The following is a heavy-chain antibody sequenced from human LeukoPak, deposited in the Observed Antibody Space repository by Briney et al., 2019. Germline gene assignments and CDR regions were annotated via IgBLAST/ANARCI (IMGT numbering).Heavy chain of an antibody. J-gene: IGHJ3*02. D-gene: IGHD3-22*01. CDR3: ATYYYDSSGYRIDAFDI. CDR2: ISGSGGST. V-gene: IGHV3-23*01. Sequence: GGSLRLSCAASGLTFSSYAMSWVRQAPGKGLEWVSAISGSGGSTYYADSVKGRFTISRDNSKNTLYLQMNSLRAEDTAVYYCATYYYDSSGYRIDAFDIWGQGTMVTVSS. CDR1: GLTFSSYA.